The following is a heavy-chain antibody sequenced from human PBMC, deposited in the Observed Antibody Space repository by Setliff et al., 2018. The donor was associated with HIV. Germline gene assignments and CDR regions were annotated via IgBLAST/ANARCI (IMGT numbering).Heavy chain of an antibody. Sequence: PSETLSLTCSVSGGSVINYLWHWFRQPPGKGLEWIGYIYDSGITDHNPSLKSRVTISVDTSKNQFSLKLSSVTAADTAVYYCARGTVITYFYDSSGSFDYWGQGTLVTVSS. D-gene: IGHD3-22*01. V-gene: IGHV4-59*08. J-gene: IGHJ4*02. CDR3: ARGTVITYFYDSSGSFDY. CDR1: GGSVINYL. CDR2: IYDSGIT.